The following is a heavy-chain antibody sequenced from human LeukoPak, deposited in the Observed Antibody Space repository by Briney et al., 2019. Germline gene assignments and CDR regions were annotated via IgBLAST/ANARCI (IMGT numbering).Heavy chain of an antibody. V-gene: IGHV3-23*01. Sequence: GGSLRLSCAASGFTFSSYAMSWVRQAPGKGLEWVSAISGSGGSTYYADSVKGRFTISRDNSKNTLYPQMNSLRAEDTAVYYCAKGTISLGIKFDYWGQGTLVTVSS. D-gene: IGHD1-7*01. CDR1: GFTFSSYA. CDR3: AKGTISLGIKFDY. CDR2: ISGSGGST. J-gene: IGHJ4*02.